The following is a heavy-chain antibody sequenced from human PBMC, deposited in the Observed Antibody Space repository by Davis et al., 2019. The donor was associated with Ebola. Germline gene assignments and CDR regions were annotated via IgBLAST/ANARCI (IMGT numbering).Heavy chain of an antibody. J-gene: IGHJ4*02. CDR1: GFTFSSYG. Sequence: GGSLRLSCAASGFTFSSYGMHWVRQAPGKGLEWVAVIWYDGSNKYYADSVKGRFTISRDNSKNTLYLQMNSLRAEDTAVYYCARGRLAAWPYYFDYWGQGTLVTVSS. D-gene: IGHD2-15*01. V-gene: IGHV3-33*01. CDR2: IWYDGSNK. CDR3: ARGRLAAWPYYFDY.